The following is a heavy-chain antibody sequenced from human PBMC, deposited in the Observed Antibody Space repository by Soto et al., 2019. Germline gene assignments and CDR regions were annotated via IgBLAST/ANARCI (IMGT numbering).Heavy chain of an antibody. CDR3: AARLADNSGYDPRPFDY. Sequence: KSSETLSLTCAVDGGSFSGYYWSWIRQPPGKGLEWIGEINHSGSTNYNPSLKSRVTISVDTSKNQFSLKLSSVTAADTAVYYCAARLADNSGYDPRPFDYWGQGTLVTVSS. D-gene: IGHD5-12*01. V-gene: IGHV4-34*01. CDR2: INHSGST. CDR1: GGSFSGYY. J-gene: IGHJ4*02.